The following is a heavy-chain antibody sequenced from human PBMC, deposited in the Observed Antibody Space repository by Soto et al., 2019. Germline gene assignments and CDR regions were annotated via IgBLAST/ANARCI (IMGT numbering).Heavy chain of an antibody. CDR1: GYTFTSYD. D-gene: IGHD1-26*01. CDR2: MNPNSGNT. V-gene: IGHV1-8*01. CDR3: ARAHYYPDYYYYYMDV. J-gene: IGHJ6*03. Sequence: ASVKVSCKASGYTFTSYDINWVRQATGQGLEWKGWMNPNSGNTGYAQKFQGRVTMTRNTSISTAYMELSSLRSEDTAVYYCARAHYYPDYYYYYMDVWGKGTTVTVSS.